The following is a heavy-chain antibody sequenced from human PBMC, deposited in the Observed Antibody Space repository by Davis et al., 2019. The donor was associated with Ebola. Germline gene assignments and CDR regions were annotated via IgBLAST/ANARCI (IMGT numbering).Heavy chain of an antibody. J-gene: IGHJ4*02. CDR1: VGTFSSYT. Sequence: AASVKVSCKASVGTFSSYTISWVRQAPGQGLEWMGRIIPILGTANYAQKFQGRVTITADESTSTAYMELSSLRSEDTAVYYCARDPTYYYDSSGYYYVDYWGQGTLVTVSS. CDR2: IIPILGTA. CDR3: ARDPTYYYDSSGYYYVDY. D-gene: IGHD3-22*01. V-gene: IGHV1-69*08.